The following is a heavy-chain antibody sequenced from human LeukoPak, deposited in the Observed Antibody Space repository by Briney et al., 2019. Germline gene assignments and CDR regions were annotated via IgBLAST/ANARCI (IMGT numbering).Heavy chain of an antibody. Sequence: PSQTLSLTCTVSGGSISTVVYYWNWIRQHPGKGLEWIGYILYSGSTYYSPSLRSRINISLDTSKNLFSLKLSSATAADTAVYYCAREVATGVGYYGMDVWGQGTTVTVSS. D-gene: IGHD1-14*01. V-gene: IGHV4-31*03. J-gene: IGHJ6*02. CDR2: ILYSGST. CDR3: AREVATGVGYYGMDV. CDR1: GGSISTVVYY.